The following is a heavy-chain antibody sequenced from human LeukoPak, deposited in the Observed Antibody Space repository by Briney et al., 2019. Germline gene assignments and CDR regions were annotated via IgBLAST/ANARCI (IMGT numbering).Heavy chain of an antibody. CDR1: GFTFSNYG. Sequence: GRSLRLSCAASGFTFSNYGMHWVRQAPGKGLEWVAVISYDGSNKYYADSVKGRFTISRDNSKNTLYLQMNSLRAEDTAVYPCAKEARLLWFGDRLENWGQGTLVTVSS. V-gene: IGHV3-30*18. CDR3: AKEARLLWFGDRLEN. CDR2: ISYDGSNK. D-gene: IGHD3-10*01. J-gene: IGHJ4*02.